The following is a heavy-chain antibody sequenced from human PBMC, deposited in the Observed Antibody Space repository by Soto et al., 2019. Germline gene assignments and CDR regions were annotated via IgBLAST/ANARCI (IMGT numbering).Heavy chain of an antibody. V-gene: IGHV3-23*01. CDR3: AKDPTGYCSGGSCPGLFDY. CDR2: ISGSGGNT. CDR1: GFTFSSYA. Sequence: EGSLRLSCAASGFTFSSYAMSWVRQAPGKGLEWVSTISGSGGNTYYADSVKGRFTISRDNFKNTLYLQMNSLRAEDTAVYYCAKDPTGYCSGGSCPGLFDYWGQVTMGTVSS. D-gene: IGHD2-15*01. J-gene: IGHJ4*02.